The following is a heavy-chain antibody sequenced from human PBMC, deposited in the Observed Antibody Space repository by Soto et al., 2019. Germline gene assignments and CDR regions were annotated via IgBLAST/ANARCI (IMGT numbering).Heavy chain of an antibody. D-gene: IGHD3-9*01. CDR1: GFSFSDYF. CDR3: ARPPGYISDWYYFDL. Sequence: ASVKVSCKASGFSFSDYFMHWVRQAPGQGLEWMGIINPSGDSRNYAQKFQGRVTITRDTSLSTAYMELSSLRSEDTAVYYCARPPGYISDWYYFDLWGQGTLVTVSS. V-gene: IGHV1-46*01. CDR2: INPSGDSR. J-gene: IGHJ4*02.